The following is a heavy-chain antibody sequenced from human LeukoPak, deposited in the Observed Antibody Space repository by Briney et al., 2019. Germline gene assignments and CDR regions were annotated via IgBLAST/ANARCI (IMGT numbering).Heavy chain of an antibody. Sequence: SETLSLTCTVSGGSISSCYWSWIRQPPGKGLEWIGYIYYSGSTNYNPSLKSRVTISVDTSKNQFSLKLSSVTAADTAVYYCASRIAAAGTLGAFDIWGQGTMVTVSS. D-gene: IGHD6-13*01. V-gene: IGHV4-59*08. CDR2: IYYSGST. CDR1: GGSISSCY. CDR3: ASRIAAAGTLGAFDI. J-gene: IGHJ3*02.